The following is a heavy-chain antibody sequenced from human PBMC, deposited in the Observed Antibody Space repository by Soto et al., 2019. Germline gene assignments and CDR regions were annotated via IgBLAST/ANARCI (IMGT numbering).Heavy chain of an antibody. Sequence: ASVKVSCKASGYTFTSYDINWVRLATGQGLEWMGWMNPNSGNTAYAQKFQGRVTMTRNNSISTAYMELSSLRYEDTAVYCCARLKQDYAVAWGQGTLVTVSS. V-gene: IGHV1-8*01. CDR3: ARLKQDYAVA. D-gene: IGHD3-16*01. CDR2: MNPNSGNT. J-gene: IGHJ4*02. CDR1: GYTFTSYD.